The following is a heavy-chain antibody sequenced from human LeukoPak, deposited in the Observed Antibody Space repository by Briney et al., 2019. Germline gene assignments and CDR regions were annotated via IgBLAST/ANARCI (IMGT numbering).Heavy chain of an antibody. CDR2: IGSDGDTT. CDR3: ARYHCTSSSCYRAYDY. V-gene: IGHV3-23*01. Sequence: GGSLRLSCAASGFSFSNYAMTWVRQAPGKGLEWVSGIGSDGDTTYYAVSVRGRFTISRDNSESTLYLQMNSLRAEDTAVYYCARYHCTSSSCYRAYDYWGQGTLVTVSS. J-gene: IGHJ4*02. CDR1: GFSFSNYA. D-gene: IGHD2-2*02.